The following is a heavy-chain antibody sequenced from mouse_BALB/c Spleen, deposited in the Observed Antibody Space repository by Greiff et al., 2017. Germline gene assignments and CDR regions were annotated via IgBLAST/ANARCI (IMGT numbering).Heavy chain of an antibody. D-gene: IGHD2-1*01. CDR3: ARSLYYGNYEGYFDV. Sequence: EVQVVESGGGLVKPGGSLKLSCAASGFTFSSYAMSWVRQTPEKRLEWVASISSGGSTYYPDSVKGRFTISRDNARNILYLQMSSLRSEDTAMYYCARSLYYGNYEGYFDVWGAGTTVTVSS. CDR1: GFTFSSYA. V-gene: IGHV5-6-5*01. CDR2: ISSGGST. J-gene: IGHJ1*01.